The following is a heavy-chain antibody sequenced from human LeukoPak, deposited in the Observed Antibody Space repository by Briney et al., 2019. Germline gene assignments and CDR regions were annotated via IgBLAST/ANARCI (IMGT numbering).Heavy chain of an antibody. CDR1: GGSFSGYY. J-gene: IGHJ4*02. CDR2: INHSGST. V-gene: IGHV4-34*01. Sequence: SETLSLTCAVYGGSFSGYYWSWIRQPPGKGLEWIGEINHSGSTNYNPSLKSRVTISVDTSKNQFSLKLSSVTAADTAAYYCARGRYRVYLDYWGQGTLVTVSS. CDR3: ARGRYRVYLDY. D-gene: IGHD3-16*02.